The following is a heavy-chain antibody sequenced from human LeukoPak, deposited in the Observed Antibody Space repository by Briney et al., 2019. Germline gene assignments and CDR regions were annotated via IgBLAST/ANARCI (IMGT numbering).Heavy chain of an antibody. J-gene: IGHJ4*02. Sequence: GGSLRLSCAASGFTFSSYAMHWVRQAPGKGLEWVAVISYDGSNKYYADSMKGRFTISRDNSKNTLYLQMNSLRAEDTAVYYCARMEEGALDYWGQGTLVTVSS. V-gene: IGHV3-30-3*01. D-gene: IGHD3-3*01. CDR2: ISYDGSNK. CDR3: ARMEEGALDY. CDR1: GFTFSSYA.